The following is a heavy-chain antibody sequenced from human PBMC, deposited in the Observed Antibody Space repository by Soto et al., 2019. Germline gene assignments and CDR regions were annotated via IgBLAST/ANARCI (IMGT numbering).Heavy chain of an antibody. CDR3: SKGGYYSYDAFDI. Sequence: LRLSCAASGFSFSEYLTHWVRQAPGKGLVWVSRINRDGSSTSYADSVKGRFIISRDNAKNTLDLQMNSLRAEDTAVYYCSKGGYYSYDAFDIWGQGTMVTVSS. J-gene: IGHJ3*02. CDR1: GFSFSEYL. V-gene: IGHV3-74*01. CDR2: INRDGSST. D-gene: IGHD3-22*01.